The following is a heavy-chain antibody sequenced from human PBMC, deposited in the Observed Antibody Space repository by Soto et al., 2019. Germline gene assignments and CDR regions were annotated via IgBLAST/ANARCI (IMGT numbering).Heavy chain of an antibody. Sequence: GASVKVSCKASGGTFSSYAISWVRQAPGQGLEWMGGIIPIFGTANYAQKFQGRVTITADESTSTAYMELSRLRSEDTAVYYCARDSGYCRSTSCSSYYYYGVDVWGQGTTVTVSS. V-gene: IGHV1-69*13. CDR1: GGTFSSYA. D-gene: IGHD2-2*01. J-gene: IGHJ6*02. CDR2: IIPIFGTA. CDR3: ARDSGYCRSTSCSSYYYYGVDV.